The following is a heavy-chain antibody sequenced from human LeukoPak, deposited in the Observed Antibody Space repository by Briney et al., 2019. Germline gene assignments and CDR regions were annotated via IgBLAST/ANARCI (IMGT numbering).Heavy chain of an antibody. CDR2: INPNSGGT. Sequence: ASVKVSCKSSGYTFTGYYMHWVRQAPGQGLEWMGWINPNSGGTNYAQKFQGRVTITRDTSISTAYMELSRLRSDDTAVYYCARDPGYCSGGSCHYYYMDVWGKGTTVTVSS. CDR3: ARDPGYCSGGSCHYYYMDV. CDR1: GYTFTGYY. J-gene: IGHJ6*03. D-gene: IGHD2-15*01. V-gene: IGHV1-2*02.